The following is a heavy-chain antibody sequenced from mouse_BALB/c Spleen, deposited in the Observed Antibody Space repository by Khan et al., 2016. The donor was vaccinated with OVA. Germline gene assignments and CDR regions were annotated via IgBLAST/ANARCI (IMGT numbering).Heavy chain of an antibody. Sequence: QVQLKQSGPGLVAPSQSLSITCTVSGFSLTDYGVSWIRQPPGKGLEWLGVIWGSGNTYYNSVLKSRLSISKDNSKCHSFLKMTSLQTDDTAMYYCAKGVWSYYYSLDYWGQGTSVTVSS. V-gene: IGHV2-6-5*01. CDR1: GFSLTDYG. CDR2: IWGSGNT. J-gene: IGHJ4*01. CDR3: AKGVWSYYYSLDY.